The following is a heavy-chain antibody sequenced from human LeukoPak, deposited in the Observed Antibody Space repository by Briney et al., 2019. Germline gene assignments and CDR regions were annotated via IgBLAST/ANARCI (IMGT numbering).Heavy chain of an antibody. CDR1: GVSITTYC. J-gene: IGHJ4*02. V-gene: IGHV4-59*01. CDR2: IYYTGST. Sequence: SETLSLTCTVSGVSITTYCWSWIRQPPGKGLEWIGYIYYTGSTNYNPSLKSRVTISADTSKNEFSLRLTSVTAADTAVYYCAREANYYGSGSYFEGTFDYWGQGSLVTVSS. CDR3: AREANYYGSGSYFEGTFDY. D-gene: IGHD3-10*01.